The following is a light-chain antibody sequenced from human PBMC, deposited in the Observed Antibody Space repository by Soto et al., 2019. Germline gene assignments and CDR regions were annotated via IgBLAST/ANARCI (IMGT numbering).Light chain of an antibody. J-gene: IGLJ2*01. CDR1: SSDVGSYNL. V-gene: IGLV2-23*01. CDR3: CSYAGSSTLA. CDR2: EGX. Sequence: QSALTQPASVSGSPGQSITISCTGTSSDVGSYNLVSWYQQHPGKAPTLMIYEGXKRPSGVSNRFSXSXSXXXXXLTXSGLQAEDEADYYCCSYAGSSTLAFGGGTKLTVL.